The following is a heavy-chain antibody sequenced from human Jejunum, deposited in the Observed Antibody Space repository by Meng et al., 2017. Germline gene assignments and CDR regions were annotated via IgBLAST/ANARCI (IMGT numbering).Heavy chain of an antibody. V-gene: IGHV3-7*01. D-gene: IGHD5-18*01. CDR2: INEDGRQT. CDR3: VRDPGYSAYDI. CDR1: RFRFSRYW. J-gene: IGHJ3*02. Sequence: VGFGGGFVRAGGSLGLSCAAYRFRFSRYWITWVSQAPGKGLEWVANINEDGRQTYYVDSVKGRFIISRDNAKNSLYLQMNSLRVEDTAVYYCVRDPGYSAYDIWGQATMVTVSS.